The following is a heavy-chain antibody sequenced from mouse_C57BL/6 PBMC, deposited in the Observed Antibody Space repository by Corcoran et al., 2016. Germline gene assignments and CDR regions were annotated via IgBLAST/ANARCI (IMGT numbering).Heavy chain of an antibody. Sequence: EVQLQQSGPELVKPGASVKISCKTSGYTFTDYYMNWVKQSHGKSLEWIGDINPNNGGTSYNQKFKGKATLTVDKSSSTAYMELRRLTSEDAAVYYCARVLGRGGAMDYWGQGTSVTVSS. J-gene: IGHJ4*01. CDR3: ARVLGRGGAMDY. CDR2: INPNNGGT. CDR1: GYTFTDYY. D-gene: IGHD3-1*01. V-gene: IGHV1-26*01.